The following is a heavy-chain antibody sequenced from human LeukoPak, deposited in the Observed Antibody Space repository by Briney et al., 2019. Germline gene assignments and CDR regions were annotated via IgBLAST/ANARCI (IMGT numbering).Heavy chain of an antibody. J-gene: IGHJ4*02. V-gene: IGHV4-39*01. CDR1: GGSISSSSYY. D-gene: IGHD5-18*01. CDR2: IYYSGST. CDR3: ARHGEYSYGYLLFDY. Sequence: SEALSLTCAVSGGSISSSSYYWGWIRQPPGKGLEWIGSIYYSGSTYYNPSLKSRVTISVDTSKNQFSLNLSSVPAADTAVYYCARHGEYSYGYLLFDYWGQGTLVTVSS.